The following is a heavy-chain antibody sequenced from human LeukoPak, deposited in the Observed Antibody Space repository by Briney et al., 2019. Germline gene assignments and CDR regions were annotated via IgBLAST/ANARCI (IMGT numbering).Heavy chain of an antibody. D-gene: IGHD4-23*01. J-gene: IGHJ4*02. CDR3: ARGHPHGWELYLDY. Sequence: GGSLRLSCAASGFTFGSYSMNWVRQAPGKGLEWVSYISSSSSTIYYADSVKGRFTVSRDSSKNTLYLQMNSLRVEDTAVYYCARGHPHGWELYLDYWGQGTLVTVSS. CDR2: ISSSSSTI. V-gene: IGHV3-48*01. CDR1: GFTFGSYS.